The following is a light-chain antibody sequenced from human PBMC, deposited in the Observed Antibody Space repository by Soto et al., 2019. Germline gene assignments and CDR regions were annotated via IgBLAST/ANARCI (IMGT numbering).Light chain of an antibody. CDR2: GAC. CDR1: QSVRNSD. J-gene: IGKJ1*01. CDR3: QQYGSSPRT. Sequence: ELVLPPPPRPLSLSSGERATLSCTASQSVRNSDVAWCQQKPGQAPRLLIYGACNRATGIPDRFSGSGSGADFTLTINRLEPEDFAVYHCQQYGSSPRTFGQGTKVDIK. V-gene: IGKV3-20*01.